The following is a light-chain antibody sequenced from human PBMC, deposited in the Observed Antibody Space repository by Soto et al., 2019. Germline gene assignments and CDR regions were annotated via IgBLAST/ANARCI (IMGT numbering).Light chain of an antibody. J-gene: IGLJ2*01. V-gene: IGLV2-23*02. CDR1: SSDVGSYYL. CDR3: CSYAGSRTFVV. CDR2: EAT. Sequence: QSALTQPASVSGSPGQSITISCTGTSSDVGSYYLVSWYQQNPGKAPKLMIFEATKRPSGVSNRFSGSKSGNTASLTISGLQAEDEADYYCCSYAGSRTFVVFGGGTKLTVL.